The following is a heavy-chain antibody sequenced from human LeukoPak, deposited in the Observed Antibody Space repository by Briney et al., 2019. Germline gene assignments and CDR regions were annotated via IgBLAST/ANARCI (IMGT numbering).Heavy chain of an antibody. J-gene: IGHJ4*01. D-gene: IGHD3-10*01. CDR3: AKGLGSGSYSAYFDY. V-gene: IGHV1-46*01. CDR1: GYTFTSYY. CDR2: INPSGGST. Sequence: ASVKVSCKASGYTFTSYYMHWVRQAPGQGLEWMGIINPSGGSTSYAQKFQGRVTMTRDMSTSTDYMELSSLRSEDTAVYYCAKGLGSGSYSAYFDYWGQGTLVTVSS.